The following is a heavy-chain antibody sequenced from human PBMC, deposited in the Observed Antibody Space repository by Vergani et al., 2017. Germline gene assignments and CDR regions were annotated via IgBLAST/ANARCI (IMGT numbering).Heavy chain of an antibody. D-gene: IGHD6-13*01. V-gene: IGHV1-69*01. CDR1: GGTFSSYA. Sequence: QVQLVQSGAEVKKPGSSVKVSCKASGGTFSSYAISWVRPAPGQGLEWMGGIIPIFGTANYAQKFQGRVTITADESTSTAYMELSSLRSEDTAVYYCARNPVAAADLYYFDYWGQGTLVTVSS. J-gene: IGHJ4*02. CDR3: ARNPVAAADLYYFDY. CDR2: IIPIFGTA.